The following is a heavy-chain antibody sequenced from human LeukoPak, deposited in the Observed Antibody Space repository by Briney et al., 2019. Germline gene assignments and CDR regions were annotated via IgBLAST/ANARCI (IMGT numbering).Heavy chain of an antibody. V-gene: IGHV3-23*01. D-gene: IGHD6-19*01. CDR2: ISGSGGST. CDR1: GFTFSSYA. J-gene: IGHJ6*02. Sequence: GGSLRLSCAASGFTFSSYAMSWVRQAPGKGLEWVSAISGSGGSTYYADSVKGRFTISRDNSKNTLYLQMNSLRAEDTAVYYCARDWAGSGWNLGLYYGMDVWGQGTTVTVSS. CDR3: ARDWAGSGWNLGLYYGMDV.